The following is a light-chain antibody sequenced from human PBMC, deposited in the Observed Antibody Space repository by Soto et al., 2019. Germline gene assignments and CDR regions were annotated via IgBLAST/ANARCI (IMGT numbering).Light chain of an antibody. Sequence: EIVLTQSPATLSLSPGERATLSCRTSQSVSSYFAWYQQKPGRAPRLLIYGASTRAAGVPARFSGSGSGTEFTLTSSSLQSEDFAAYYCQQSNSWPLTFGGGTKVEVK. V-gene: IGKV3-15*01. CDR1: QSVSSY. CDR3: QQSNSWPLT. CDR2: GAS. J-gene: IGKJ4*01.